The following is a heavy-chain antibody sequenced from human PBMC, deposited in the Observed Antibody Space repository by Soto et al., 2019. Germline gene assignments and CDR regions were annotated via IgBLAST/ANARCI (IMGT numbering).Heavy chain of an antibody. J-gene: IGHJ4*02. CDR3: AREAVAAFFDY. Sequence: QVQLVESGGGVVQPRRSLRLSCAASGFTFSSYAMHWVRQAPGKGLEWVAVISYDGSNKYYADSVKGRFTISRDNSKNTLYLQMNSLRAEDTAVYYCAREAVAAFFDYWGQGTLVTVSS. V-gene: IGHV3-30-3*01. CDR1: GFTFSSYA. CDR2: ISYDGSNK. D-gene: IGHD6-19*01.